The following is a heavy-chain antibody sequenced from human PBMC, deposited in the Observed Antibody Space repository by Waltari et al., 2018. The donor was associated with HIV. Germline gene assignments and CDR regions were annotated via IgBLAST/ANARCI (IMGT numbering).Heavy chain of an antibody. CDR1: GGTFSSYA. CDR3: ASGGEMATNQHDY. V-gene: IGHV1-69*12. D-gene: IGHD3-16*01. CDR2: IIPIFDTA. Sequence: QVQLVQSGAEVKKPGSSVKVSCKASGGTFSSYAISWVRRAPGQGLEWMGGIIPIFDTANYAKKVQGRGTINADESTSTAYMELSSLRAEDTAVYYCASGGEMATNQHDYWGQGTLVTVSS. J-gene: IGHJ4*02.